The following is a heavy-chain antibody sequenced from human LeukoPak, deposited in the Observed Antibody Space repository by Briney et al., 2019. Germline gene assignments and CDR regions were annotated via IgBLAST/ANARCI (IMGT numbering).Heavy chain of an antibody. V-gene: IGHV3-23*01. CDR3: ARDPVTGFFDY. CDR2: FSNTADTA. D-gene: IGHD1-20*01. CDR1: GFTFSSYA. Sequence: GGSLRLSCAASGFTFSSYAMSWVRQAPGKGLEWVSTFSNTADTAFYADSVKGRFTISRDDSKNTLYLQMSGLRAEDTAVYYCARDPVTGFFDYWGQGTLVTVSS. J-gene: IGHJ4*02.